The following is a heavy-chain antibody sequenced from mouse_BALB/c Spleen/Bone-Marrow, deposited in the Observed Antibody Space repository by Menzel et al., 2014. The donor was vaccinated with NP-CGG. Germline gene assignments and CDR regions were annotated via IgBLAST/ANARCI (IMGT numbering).Heavy chain of an antibody. D-gene: IGHD2-3*01. V-gene: IGHV5-4*02. CDR3: ARDSTRWLLSYAMDY. CDR2: ISDGGSYT. J-gene: IGHJ4*01. Sequence: EVQVVESGGGLVKPGGSLKLSCASSGFTFSDYYMYWVRQTPEKRLEWVATISDGGSYTYYPDSAKGRFTISRDNAKNNLYLQMSSLKSEDTAMYYCARDSTRWLLSYAMDYWGQGASVTVSS. CDR1: GFTFSDYY.